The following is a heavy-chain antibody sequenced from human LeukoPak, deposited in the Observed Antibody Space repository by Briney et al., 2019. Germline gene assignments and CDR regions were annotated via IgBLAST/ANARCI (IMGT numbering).Heavy chain of an antibody. V-gene: IGHV3-23*01. CDR2: ISGSGGST. Sequence: GSLRLSCAASGFTFSTYAMSWVRQAPGKGLEWVSAISGSGGSTYYADSVKGRFTISRENSKNTLYLQMKSLRAEDTALYYCAKEEAGSSGWYDYWGQGTLVTVSS. CDR1: GFTFSTYA. CDR3: AKEEAGSSGWYDY. D-gene: IGHD6-19*01. J-gene: IGHJ4*02.